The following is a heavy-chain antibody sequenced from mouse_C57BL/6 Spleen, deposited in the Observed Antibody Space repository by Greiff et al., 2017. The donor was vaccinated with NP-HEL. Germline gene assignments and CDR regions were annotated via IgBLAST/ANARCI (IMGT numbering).Heavy chain of an antibody. CDR2: IWSGGST. CDR3: ARNGNWDWYFDV. CDR1: GFSLTSYG. J-gene: IGHJ1*03. Sequence: VKLVESGPGLVQPSQSLSITCTVSGFSLTSYGVHWVRQSPGKGLEWLGVIWSGGSTDYNAAFISRLSISKDNSKSQVFFKMNSLQAVDTAVYYCARNGNWDWYFDVWGTGTTVTVSS. V-gene: IGHV2-2*01. D-gene: IGHD4-1*01.